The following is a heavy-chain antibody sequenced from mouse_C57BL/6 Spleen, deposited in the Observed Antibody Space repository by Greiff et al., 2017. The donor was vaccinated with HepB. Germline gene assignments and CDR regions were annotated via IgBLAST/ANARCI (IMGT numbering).Heavy chain of an antibody. D-gene: IGHD1-1*01. CDR1: GYTFTEYT. V-gene: IGHV1-62-2*01. Sequence: VQLVESGAELVKPGASVKLSCKASGYTFTEYTIHWVKQRSGQGLEWIGWFYPGSGSIKYNEKFKDKATLTADKSSSTVYMELSRLTSEDSAVYFCARHVITTVVATGYFDYWGQGTTLTVSS. CDR3: ARHVITTVVATGYFDY. J-gene: IGHJ2*01. CDR2: FYPGSGSI.